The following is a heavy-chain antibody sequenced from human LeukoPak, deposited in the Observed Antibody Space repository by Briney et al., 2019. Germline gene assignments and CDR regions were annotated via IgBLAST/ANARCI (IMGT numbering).Heavy chain of an antibody. CDR1: GYTFTSYA. CDR3: ARDQYYYDSSGYYYGIKNWFDP. D-gene: IGHD3-22*01. CDR2: INTNTGNP. V-gene: IGHV7-4-1*02. Sequence: ASVKVSCKASGYTFTSYAMNWVRQAPGQGLEWMGWINTNTGNPTYAQGFTGRFVFSLDTSVSTAYLQISSLKAEDTAVYYCARDQYYYDSSGYYYGIKNWFDPWGQGTLVTVSS. J-gene: IGHJ5*02.